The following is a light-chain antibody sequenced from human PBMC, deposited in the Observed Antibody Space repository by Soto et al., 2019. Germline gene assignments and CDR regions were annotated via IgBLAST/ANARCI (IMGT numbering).Light chain of an antibody. Sequence: IGLTKYKGTLSLSPGERATLSCRASQSVSSYLAWYQQKPGQAPRLLIYDASDRATGIPARFSGSGSGTDFTLTISSLEPEDFAVYYCQQRGNRPPWTFCQVT. V-gene: IGKV3-11*01. CDR1: QSVSSY. J-gene: IGKJ1*01. CDR2: DAS. CDR3: QQRGNRPPWT.